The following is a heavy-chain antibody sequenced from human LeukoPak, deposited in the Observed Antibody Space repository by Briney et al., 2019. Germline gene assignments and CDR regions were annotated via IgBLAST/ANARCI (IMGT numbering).Heavy chain of an antibody. CDR2: INHSGST. V-gene: IGHV4-34*01. Sequence: SETLSLTCAVYGGSFSGYYWSWIRQPPGKGLEWIGEINHSGSTNYNPSLKSRVTISVDTSKNQFSLKLSSVTAADTAVYYCARSWFGELSDWFDPWGQGILVTVSS. J-gene: IGHJ5*02. CDR3: ARSWFGELSDWFDP. CDR1: GGSFSGYY. D-gene: IGHD3-10*01.